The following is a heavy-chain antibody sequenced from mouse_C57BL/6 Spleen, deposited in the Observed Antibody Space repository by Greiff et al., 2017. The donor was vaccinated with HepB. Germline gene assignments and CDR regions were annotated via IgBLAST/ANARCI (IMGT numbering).Heavy chain of an antibody. CDR1: GFSLTSYG. CDR2: IWSGGST. CDR3: ARQDYGSSYWFAY. Sequence: VKLVESGPGLVQPSQSLSITCTVSGFSLTSYGVHWVRQSPGKGLEWLGVIWSGGSTDYNAAFISRLSISKDNSKSQVFFKMNSLQADDTAIYYCARQDYGSSYWFAYWGQGTLVTVSA. D-gene: IGHD1-1*01. J-gene: IGHJ3*01. V-gene: IGHV2-2*01.